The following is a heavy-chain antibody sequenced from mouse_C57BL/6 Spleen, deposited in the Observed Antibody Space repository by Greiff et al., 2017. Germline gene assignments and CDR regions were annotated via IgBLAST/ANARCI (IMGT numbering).Heavy chain of an antibody. Sequence: EVHLVESGGGLVKPGGSLKLSCAASGFTFSSYAMSWVRQTPEKRLEWVATISDGGSYTYYPDNVKGRFTISRDNAKNNLYLQMSHLKSEDTAMYYCARMGPYWGQGTLVTVSA. V-gene: IGHV5-4*01. D-gene: IGHD4-1*01. CDR2: ISDGGSYT. CDR3: ARMGPY. CDR1: GFTFSSYA. J-gene: IGHJ3*01.